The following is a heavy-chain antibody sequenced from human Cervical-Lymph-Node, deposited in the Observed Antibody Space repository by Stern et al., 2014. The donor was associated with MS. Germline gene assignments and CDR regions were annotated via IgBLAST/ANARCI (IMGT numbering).Heavy chain of an antibody. CDR2: INTDGSSP. D-gene: IGHD6-13*01. CDR3: SGSNWYFFDY. Sequence: EVQLVESGGGLVQPGGSLRLSCAASGFTFDSYSMHWVRQVPGKGLVWVSRINTDGSSPRYADSVKGRFTISRDNAKNMLYLEMNSLRAEDTAVYYCSGSNWYFFDYCGQGTLVTVSS. CDR1: GFTFDSYS. V-gene: IGHV3-74*02. J-gene: IGHJ4*02.